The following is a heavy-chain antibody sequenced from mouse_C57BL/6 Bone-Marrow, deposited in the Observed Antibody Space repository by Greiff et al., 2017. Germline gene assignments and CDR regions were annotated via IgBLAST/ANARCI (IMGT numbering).Heavy chain of an antibody. D-gene: IGHD1-1*01. CDR3: ARELRFFYYAMDY. CDR1: GYTFTDYY. CDR2: INPYNGGT. V-gene: IGHV1-19*01. Sequence: EVQLQQSGPVLVKPGASVKMSCKASGYTFTDYYMNWVKQSHGKSLEWIGVINPYNGGTSYNQKFKGKATLTVDKSSSTAYMELNSLTSEESAVYYCARELRFFYYAMDYWGQGTSVTVSS. J-gene: IGHJ4*01.